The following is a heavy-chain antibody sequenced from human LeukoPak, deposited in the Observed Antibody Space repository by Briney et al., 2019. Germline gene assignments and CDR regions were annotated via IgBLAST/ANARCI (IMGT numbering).Heavy chain of an antibody. J-gene: IGHJ4*02. V-gene: IGHV1-69*13. D-gene: IGHD6-13*01. Sequence: VASVKVSCKASGGTFSSYAISWVRQAPGQGLEWMGGIIPIFGTANYAQKFQGRVTITADESTSTAYMELSSLRSEDTAVYYCARHSIAAAGIPFFDYWGQGTLVTVSS. CDR2: IIPIFGTA. CDR3: ARHSIAAAGIPFFDY. CDR1: GGTFSSYA.